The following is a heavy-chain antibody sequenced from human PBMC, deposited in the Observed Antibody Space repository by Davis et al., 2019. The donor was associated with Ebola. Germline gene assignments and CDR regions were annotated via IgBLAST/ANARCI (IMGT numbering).Heavy chain of an antibody. Sequence: PGGSLRLSCAASGFTSSSYAIPRVRHAPGKGLEWVSVISGSGGRTYYADSVKGRFTISSDNAKDSMYLQMNSLRGEDTAVYYCARRILGDSRAAVDVWGRGTTVTVSS. CDR1: GFTSSSYA. D-gene: IGHD2-15*01. CDR2: ISGSGGRT. J-gene: IGHJ6*02. V-gene: IGHV3-23*01. CDR3: ARRILGDSRAAVDV.